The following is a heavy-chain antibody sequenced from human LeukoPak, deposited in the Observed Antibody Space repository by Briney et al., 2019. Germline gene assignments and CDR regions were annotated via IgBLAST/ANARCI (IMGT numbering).Heavy chain of an antibody. CDR2: IYYSGST. J-gene: IGHJ4*02. D-gene: IGHD6-13*01. CDR3: ARGYSSLFDY. Sequence: PSETLSLTCTVSGGSISSGGYYWSWIRQHPGKGLEWIGYIYYSGSTNYNPSLKSRVTISVDTSKNQFSLKLSSVTAADTAVYYCARGYSSLFDYWGQGTLVTVSS. CDR1: GGSISSGGYY. V-gene: IGHV4-61*08.